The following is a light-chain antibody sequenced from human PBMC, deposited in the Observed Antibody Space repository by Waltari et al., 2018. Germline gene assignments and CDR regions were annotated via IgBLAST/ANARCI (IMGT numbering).Light chain of an antibody. CDR3: QQDYDTPYT. Sequence: DIVMTQSPDSLAVSLGERATINCKSSQSVLYSSNNKNYLAWYQQKPGQPPKLLIYWASTRESGAPDRFSGSGYGTDFTLTISSLQAEDVAVYYCQQDYDTPYTFGQGTKLEIK. V-gene: IGKV4-1*01. CDR2: WAS. J-gene: IGKJ2*01. CDR1: QSVLYSSNNKNY.